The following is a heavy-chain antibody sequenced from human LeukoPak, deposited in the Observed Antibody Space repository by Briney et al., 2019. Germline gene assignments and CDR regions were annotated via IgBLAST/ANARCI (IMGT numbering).Heavy chain of an antibody. Sequence: SGPTLVKPTQTLTLTCTFSGFSLSASGVGVGWIRQPPGKALEWLALIYWDDDKRYSPSLKSRLTITKDTSKNQVVLTMTNMDPVDTATYYCAHSSGAPAMVRGVKDWFDPWGQGTLVTVSS. V-gene: IGHV2-5*02. CDR1: GFSLSASGVG. J-gene: IGHJ5*02. D-gene: IGHD3-10*01. CDR3: AHSSGAPAMVRGVKDWFDP. CDR2: IYWDDDK.